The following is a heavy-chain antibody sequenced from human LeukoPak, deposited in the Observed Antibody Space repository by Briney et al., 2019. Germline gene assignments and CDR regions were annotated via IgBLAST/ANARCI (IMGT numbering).Heavy chain of an antibody. CDR2: IRYDGSNK. CDR3: AKGGGIVGAPYRSTIDY. V-gene: IGHV3-30*02. J-gene: IGHJ4*02. D-gene: IGHD1-26*01. Sequence: GGSLRLSCAASGFTFSSYGMHWVRQAPGKGLEWVAFIRYDGSNKYYADSVKGRFTISRDNSKNTLYLQMNSLRAGDTAVYYCAKGGGIVGAPYRSTIDYWGQGTLVTVSS. CDR1: GFTFSSYG.